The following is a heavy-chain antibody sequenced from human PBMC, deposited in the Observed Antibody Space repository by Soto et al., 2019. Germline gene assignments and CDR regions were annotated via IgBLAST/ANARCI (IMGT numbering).Heavy chain of an antibody. CDR2: VFTTGTT. Sequence: SETQSITCSVTGGSINNYYGSWVRQSAGEGLEWIGRVFTTGTTDYNPSLKGRVTISVDTSKNQFSLSLRSVTAADTAIYYCARDFNSIFDDFADMRWNFDPWGQGTLVTVSS. V-gene: IGHV4-4*07. J-gene: IGHJ5*02. CDR1: GGSINNYY. CDR3: ARDFNSIFDDFADMRWNFDP. D-gene: IGHD3-3*02.